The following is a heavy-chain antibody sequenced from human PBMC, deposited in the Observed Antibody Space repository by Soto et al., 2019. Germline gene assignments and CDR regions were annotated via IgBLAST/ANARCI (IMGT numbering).Heavy chain of an antibody. Sequence: PGGSLRLSCAASGFTFTNYAMTWVRQAPGRGLEWVSSISGSGETTYYADAVEGRFTIPRDNSKNTLYLQMNSLRAEDTALYYCAKVKTWTYLDFWGQGTLVTVSS. J-gene: IGHJ4*02. V-gene: IGHV3-23*01. CDR2: ISGSGETT. CDR3: AKVKTWTYLDF. D-gene: IGHD5-12*01. CDR1: GFTFTNYA.